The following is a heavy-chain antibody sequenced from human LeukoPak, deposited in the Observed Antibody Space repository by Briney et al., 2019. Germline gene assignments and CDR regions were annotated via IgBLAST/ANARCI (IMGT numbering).Heavy chain of an antibody. CDR3: AKGGLGQASGLDV. V-gene: IGHV3-23*01. D-gene: IGHD3-10*01. CDR2: ITDSGGSA. J-gene: IGHJ6*02. Sequence: GGSLRLSCAASGFIFSNYAMTWVRQAPGKGLEYVSSITDSGGSAYYADSVKGRFTLYRDNSRDTLYLHLNSLRAEDTALYYCAKGGLGQASGLDVWGQGTTVIVSS. CDR1: GFIFSNYA.